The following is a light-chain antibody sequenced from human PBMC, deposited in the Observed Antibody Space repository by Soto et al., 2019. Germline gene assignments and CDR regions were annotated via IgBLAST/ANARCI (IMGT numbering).Light chain of an antibody. CDR2: GAS. CDR1: QSVSSSY. J-gene: IGKJ1*01. V-gene: IGKV3-20*01. CDR3: QQYGSSPWT. Sequence: EIVLTQSPGTLSLSPGERATLSCRASQSVSSSYLAWYQQKPGQAPRPRIYGASSRAIGIPDRFSGSGSGTDFTLTISRLEPEDFAVYYCQQYGSSPWTFGQGTKVEIK.